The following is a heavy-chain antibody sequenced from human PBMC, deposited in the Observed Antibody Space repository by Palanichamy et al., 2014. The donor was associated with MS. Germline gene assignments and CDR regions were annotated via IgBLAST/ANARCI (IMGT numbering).Heavy chain of an antibody. Sequence: EVQLVEVPGEGLVSSLGGPVRLSCAASGFTFSTYWMHWVRQAPGKGLVWVSRINSDESITTYADSVKGRFTISRDNARNTLYLQMNSLRVEDTAVYYCVRATTFYDSNLNWFDPWGQGTLATVSS. CDR3: VRATTFYDSNLNWFDP. J-gene: IGHJ5*02. V-gene: IGHV3-74*03. CDR1: GFTFSTYW. CDR2: INSDESIT. D-gene: IGHD3-22*01.